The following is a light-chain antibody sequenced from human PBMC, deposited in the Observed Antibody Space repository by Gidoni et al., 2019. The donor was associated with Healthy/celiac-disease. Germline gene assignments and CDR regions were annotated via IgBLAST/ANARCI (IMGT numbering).Light chain of an antibody. CDR3: QQRSNWLT. V-gene: IGKV3-11*01. Sequence: EIVLTQSPATLSLSPGESATISCRASQSVSSYLAWYQQKPGQAPLLLIYDASNRATGIPARFSGSGSGTYFTLTISSLEPEDFAFYYCQQRSNWLTFGGGTKVEIK. CDR1: QSVSSY. J-gene: IGKJ4*01. CDR2: DAS.